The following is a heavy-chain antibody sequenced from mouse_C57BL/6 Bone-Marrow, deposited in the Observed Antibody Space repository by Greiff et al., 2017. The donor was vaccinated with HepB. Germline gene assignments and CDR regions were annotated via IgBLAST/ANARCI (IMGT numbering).Heavy chain of an antibody. CDR2: IHPNSGST. CDR3: ARSGYDYDDYAMDY. V-gene: IGHV1-64*01. J-gene: IGHJ4*01. D-gene: IGHD2-4*01. Sequence: QVQLQQSGAELVKPGASVKLSCKASGYTFTSYWMHWVKQRPGQGLEWIGMIHPNSGSTNYNEKFKSKATLTVDKSSSTAYMQLSSLTSEDSAVYDCARSGYDYDDYAMDYWGQGTSVTVSS. CDR1: GYTFTSYW.